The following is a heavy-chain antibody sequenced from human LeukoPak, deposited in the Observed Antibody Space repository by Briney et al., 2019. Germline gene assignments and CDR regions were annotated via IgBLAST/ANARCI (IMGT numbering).Heavy chain of an antibody. CDR1: GGSISSRSYY. V-gene: IGHV4-39*01. J-gene: IGHJ4*02. CDR2: ICYSGST. CDR3: ARRAAGSSLLNY. Sequence: SETLSLTCTVSGGSISSRSYYWGWIRQPPGKGLEWIGNICYSGSTFYSPSLKSRVTISVDTSKNQFSLKLSSVTAADTAVYYCARRAAGSSLLNYWGQGTLVTVSS. D-gene: IGHD3-10*01.